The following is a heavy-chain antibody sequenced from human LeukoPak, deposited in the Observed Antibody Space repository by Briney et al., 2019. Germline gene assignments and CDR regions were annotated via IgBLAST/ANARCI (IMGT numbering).Heavy chain of an antibody. V-gene: IGHV3-21*01. CDR3: ARSPRYCSGGSCYSGGDY. CDR2: ISSSSSYI. J-gene: IGHJ4*02. CDR1: GFTFSNHY. Sequence: GGSLRLSCAASGFTFSNHYMDWVRQAPGKGLEWVSSISSSSSYIYYADSVKGRFTISRDNAKNSLYLQMNSLRAEDTAVYYCARSPRYCSGGSCYSGGDYWGQGTLVTVSS. D-gene: IGHD2-15*01.